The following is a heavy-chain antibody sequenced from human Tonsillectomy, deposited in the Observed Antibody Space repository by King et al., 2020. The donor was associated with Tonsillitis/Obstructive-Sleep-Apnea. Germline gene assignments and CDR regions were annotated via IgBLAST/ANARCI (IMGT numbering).Heavy chain of an antibody. CDR1: GFTVSSNY. V-gene: IGHV3-53*01. Sequence: VQLVESGGGLIQPEGSLRLSCAASGFTVSSNYMSWVRQAPGKGLEWVSVIYSGGSTYYADSVKGRFTISRDNSKNTLYLQMNSLRAEDTAVYYCARVVVAAAGTGYYFVYWGQGTLVTVSS. J-gene: IGHJ4*02. CDR3: ARVVVAAAGTGYYFVY. CDR2: IYSGGST. D-gene: IGHD6-13*01.